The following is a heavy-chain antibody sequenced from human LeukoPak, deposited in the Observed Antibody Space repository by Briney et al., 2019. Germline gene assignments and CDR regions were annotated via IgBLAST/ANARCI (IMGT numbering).Heavy chain of an antibody. D-gene: IGHD4-17*01. CDR2: IIPIFGTA. Sequence: ASVKVSCTASGGTFSSYAISWVRQAPGQGLEWMGGIIPIFGTANYAQKFQGRVTITADESTSTAYMELSSLRSEDTAVYYCARDDYGDYRDLYYFDYWGQGTLVTVSS. CDR1: GGTFSSYA. V-gene: IGHV1-69*13. J-gene: IGHJ4*02. CDR3: ARDDYGDYRDLYYFDY.